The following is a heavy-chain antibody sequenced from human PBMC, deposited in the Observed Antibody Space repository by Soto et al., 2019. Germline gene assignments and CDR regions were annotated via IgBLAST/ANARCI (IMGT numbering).Heavy chain of an antibody. Sequence: PGGSLRLSCAASGFTFSIYAMHWVRQAPGKGLEWVAVISYDGSNKYYADSVKGRFTISRDNSKNTLYLQMNSLRAEDTAVYYCARNTYYYDSSGPLGYWGQGTLVTVSS. J-gene: IGHJ4*02. V-gene: IGHV3-30-3*01. D-gene: IGHD3-22*01. CDR2: ISYDGSNK. CDR3: ARNTYYYDSSGPLGY. CDR1: GFTFSIYA.